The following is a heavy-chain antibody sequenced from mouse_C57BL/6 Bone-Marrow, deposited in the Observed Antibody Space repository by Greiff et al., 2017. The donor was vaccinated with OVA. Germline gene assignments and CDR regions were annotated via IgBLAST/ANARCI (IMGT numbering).Heavy chain of an antibody. J-gene: IGHJ2*01. CDR1: GYSFTGYY. Sequence: EVQLQQSGPELVKPGASVKISCKASGYSFTGYYMNWVKQSPEKSLEWIGEINPSTGGTTYNQKFKAKATLTVDKSSSTAYMQLKSLTSEDSAVYYCARETVVATSPFDYWGQGTTLTVSS. CDR3: ARETVVATSPFDY. CDR2: INPSTGGT. V-gene: IGHV1-42*01. D-gene: IGHD1-1*01.